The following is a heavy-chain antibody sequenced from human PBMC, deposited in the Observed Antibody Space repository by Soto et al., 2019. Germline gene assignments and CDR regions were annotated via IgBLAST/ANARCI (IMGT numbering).Heavy chain of an antibody. J-gene: IGHJ2*01. CDR2: INHSGST. CDR1: GGSFSDYY. V-gene: IGHV4-34*01. CDR3: AREVPSRYCDL. D-gene: IGHD3-10*01. Sequence: QVRLQQWGAGLLKPSETLPLTCAVYGGSFSDYYWSWIRQPPGKGLEWIGEINHSGSTNYNPSLNSRGTISVDPSKNQFSLQLTSVTAAHTAVDYCAREVPSRYCDLWGRGTPVTV.